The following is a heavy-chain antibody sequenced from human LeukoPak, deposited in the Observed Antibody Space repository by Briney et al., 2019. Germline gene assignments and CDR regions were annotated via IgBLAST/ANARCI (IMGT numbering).Heavy chain of an antibody. CDR3: ARAFHDILTGLAYYFDY. Sequence: GGSLRLSCAASGFTFSSYSMNWVRQAPGKGLEWVSSISSSISYINYADSVKGRFTISRDNAKNSLYLQMNSLRAEDTAVYYCARAFHDILTGLAYYFDYWGQGTLVTVSS. D-gene: IGHD3-9*01. CDR1: GFTFSSYS. J-gene: IGHJ4*02. CDR2: ISSSISYI. V-gene: IGHV3-21*01.